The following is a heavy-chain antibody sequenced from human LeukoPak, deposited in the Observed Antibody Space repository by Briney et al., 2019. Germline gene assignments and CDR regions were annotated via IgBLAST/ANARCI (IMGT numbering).Heavy chain of an antibody. D-gene: IGHD2-2*02. CDR3: ARHYCSSTSCYRLGAFDI. Sequence: SETLSLTCTVSGGSISSYYWSWIRQPPGKGLEWIGYIYYSGSTNYNPSLKSRVTISVDTSKNQFSLKLSSATAADTAVYYCARHYCSSTSCYRLGAFDIWGQGTMVTVSS. CDR2: IYYSGST. V-gene: IGHV4-59*08. J-gene: IGHJ3*02. CDR1: GGSISSYY.